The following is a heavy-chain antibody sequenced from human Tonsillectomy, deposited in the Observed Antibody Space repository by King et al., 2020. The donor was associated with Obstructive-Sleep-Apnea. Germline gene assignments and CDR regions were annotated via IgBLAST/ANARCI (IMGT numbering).Heavy chain of an antibody. CDR1: DGSISSSSYY. D-gene: IGHD3-22*01. V-gene: IGHV4-39*07. CDR2: IYYSGST. Sequence: QLQESGPGLVKPSETLSLTCTVSDGSISSSSYYWGWIRQPPGKGLEWIGSIYYSGSTYYNPSLESRVTVSVDTSKNQFSLKLTSVTAADTAMYYCASFYYDSSGPLWDYWGQGTLVTVSS. J-gene: IGHJ4*01. CDR3: ASFYYDSSGPLWDY.